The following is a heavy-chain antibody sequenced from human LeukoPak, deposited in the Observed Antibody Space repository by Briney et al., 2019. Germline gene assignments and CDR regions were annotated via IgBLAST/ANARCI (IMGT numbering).Heavy chain of an antibody. CDR3: ARHTALAVHGHDAFDV. Sequence: GESLRISCEASGYIFTTYWIGWVRQMPGKGLEWMGIVYPLDSRIKYSPSFQGQVTISADKSINTAYLQWSSLKASDTAIYYCARHTALAVHGHDAFDVWGQGTLVTVSS. CDR1: GYIFTTYW. V-gene: IGHV5-51*01. J-gene: IGHJ3*01. CDR2: VYPLDSRI. D-gene: IGHD6-19*01.